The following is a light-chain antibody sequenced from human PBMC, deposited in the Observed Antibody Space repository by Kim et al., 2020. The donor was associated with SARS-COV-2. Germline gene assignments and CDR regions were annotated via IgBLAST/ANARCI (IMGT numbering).Light chain of an antibody. J-gene: IGLJ2*01. Sequence: SVSPGQTASITCSGDILGNKYVCWYQQKPGQSPMLVIYQNTKRPSGIPERFSGSNSGNTATLTISGTQAMDESDFYCQAWDGTTVVFGGGTQLTVL. CDR3: QAWDGTTVV. CDR1: ILGNKY. CDR2: QNT. V-gene: IGLV3-1*01.